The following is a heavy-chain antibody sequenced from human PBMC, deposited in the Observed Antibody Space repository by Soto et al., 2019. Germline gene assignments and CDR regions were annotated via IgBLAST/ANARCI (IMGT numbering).Heavy chain of an antibody. Sequence: EVHLVESGGGLVKPGGSLRLSCAASGFALSTHSMHWVRQAPGKGLEWVSSISTGSSIIHYADSVKGRFTISRDNAQSSLYLQMNGLGVEDTAVYYFVRAVYTLTTPYYFDFWGQGPLVTVSS. V-gene: IGHV3-21*01. J-gene: IGHJ4*02. CDR1: GFALSTHS. D-gene: IGHD4-17*01. CDR3: VRAVYTLTTPYYFDF. CDR2: ISTGSSII.